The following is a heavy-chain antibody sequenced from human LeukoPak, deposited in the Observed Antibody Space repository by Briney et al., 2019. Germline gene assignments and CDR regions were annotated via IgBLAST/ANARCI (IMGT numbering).Heavy chain of an antibody. D-gene: IGHD1-26*01. V-gene: IGHV3-48*03. CDR3: ARDYVGATTAYYFDY. Sequence: GVSLRLSCAASGFTFSSYEMNWVRQAPGKGLEWVSYISSSGSTIYYADSVKGRFTISRDNAKNSLYLQMNSLRAEDTAVYYCARDYVGATTAYYFDYWGQGTLVTVSS. CDR2: ISSSGSTI. J-gene: IGHJ4*02. CDR1: GFTFSSYE.